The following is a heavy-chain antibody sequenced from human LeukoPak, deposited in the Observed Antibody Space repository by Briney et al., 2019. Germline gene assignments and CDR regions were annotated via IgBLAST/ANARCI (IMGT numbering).Heavy chain of an antibody. Sequence: GAPVKVSCKASGYTFTSYGISWVRQAPGQGLEWMGWISAYNGNTNYAQKLQGRVTMTTDTSTSTAYMELRSLRSDDTAVYYCARRGDDYGDYGSEGGEGYFDYWGQGTLVTVSS. CDR1: GYTFTSYG. D-gene: IGHD4-17*01. CDR2: ISAYNGNT. V-gene: IGHV1-18*01. CDR3: ARRGDDYGDYGSEGGEGYFDY. J-gene: IGHJ4*02.